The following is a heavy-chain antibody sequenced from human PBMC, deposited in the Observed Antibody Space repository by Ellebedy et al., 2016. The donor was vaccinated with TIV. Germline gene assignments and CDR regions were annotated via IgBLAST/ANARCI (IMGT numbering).Heavy chain of an antibody. CDR3: ARNKGYSSTWYHAYFDS. Sequence: GESLKISXAASGFTFSSYGMHWVRQAPGKGLEWVAVISYDGSNKYYADSVKGRFTISRDNSKNTLYLQMNSLRAEDTAVYYCARNKGYSSTWYHAYFDSWGQGTLVTVSS. CDR1: GFTFSSYG. D-gene: IGHD6-13*01. CDR2: ISYDGSNK. V-gene: IGHV3-30*03. J-gene: IGHJ4*02.